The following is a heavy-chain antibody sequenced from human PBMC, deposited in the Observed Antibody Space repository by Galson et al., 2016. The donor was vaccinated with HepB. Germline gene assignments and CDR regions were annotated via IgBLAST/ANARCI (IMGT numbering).Heavy chain of an antibody. CDR2: INSYGNST. CDR1: GFKFSAYW. D-gene: IGHD6-19*01. Sequence: SLRLSCAVSGFKFSAYWMHWVRQAPGKGLVWVSRINSYGNSTNYADSVKGRFTISRDNAKKTLYLQMNSLRAEDTAVYYCAFLGLGAFDIWGQGTMVTVSS. V-gene: IGHV3-74*01. CDR3: AFLGLGAFDI. J-gene: IGHJ3*02.